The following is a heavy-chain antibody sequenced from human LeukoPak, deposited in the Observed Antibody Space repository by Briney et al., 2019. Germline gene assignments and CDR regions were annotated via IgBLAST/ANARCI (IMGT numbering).Heavy chain of an antibody. Sequence: GGSLRLSCAASGFTFSNYWMHWVRQAPGKGLEWVSYISSSSSTIYYADSVKGRFTISRDNAKNSLYLQMNSLRDEDTAVYYCARGFVVVPAAIGGDAFDIWGQGTMVTVSS. D-gene: IGHD2-2*01. J-gene: IGHJ3*02. V-gene: IGHV3-48*02. CDR3: ARGFVVVPAAIGGDAFDI. CDR2: ISSSSSTI. CDR1: GFTFSNYW.